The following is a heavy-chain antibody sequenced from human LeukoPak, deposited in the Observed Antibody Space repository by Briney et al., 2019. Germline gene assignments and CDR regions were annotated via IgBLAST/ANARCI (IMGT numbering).Heavy chain of an antibody. CDR1: GGSISDSY. J-gene: IGHJ6*02. Sequence: SGTLSLTCIVSGGSISDSYWSFIRQPPGRGLEWIGSISDSGSAYYNPSLKSRAAISLHTSNNEFSLRLTSVTAADTAIYYCARHPPYCSGATCNAGLDVWGQGTTVTVSS. V-gene: IGHV4-59*08. CDR3: ARHPPYCSGATCNAGLDV. CDR2: ISDSGSA. D-gene: IGHD2-15*01.